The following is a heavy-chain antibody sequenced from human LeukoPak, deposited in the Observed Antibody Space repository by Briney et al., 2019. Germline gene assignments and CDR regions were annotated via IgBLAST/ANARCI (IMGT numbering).Heavy chain of an antibody. Sequence: SETLSLTCSVSGDSISYYYWTWIRQPAGKGLEWIGRIYSNGGTNYNPSLNSRVTISIDPAKNQFSLNLSSVTAADTAIYYCARVHNSGPGYCSGTSCYRLGGWFDTWGQGTLVTVSS. CDR2: IYSNGGT. CDR3: ARVHNSGPGYCSGTSCYRLGGWFDT. V-gene: IGHV4-4*07. D-gene: IGHD2-2*02. CDR1: GDSISYYY. J-gene: IGHJ5*02.